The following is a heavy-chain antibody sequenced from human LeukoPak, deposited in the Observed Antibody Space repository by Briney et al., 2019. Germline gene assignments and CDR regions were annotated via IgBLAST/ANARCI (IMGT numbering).Heavy chain of an antibody. V-gene: IGHV1-18*01. D-gene: IGHD4-17*01. J-gene: IGHJ4*02. CDR3: ARDNSVYDYGDYGTADY. CDR1: GYTFTSYG. Sequence: ASVKVSCKASGYTFTSYGISWVRQAPGQGLEWMGWISAYNGNTNCAQKLQGRVTMTTDTSTSTAYMELRSLRSDDTAVYYCARDNSVYDYGDYGTADYWGQGTLVTVSS. CDR2: ISAYNGNT.